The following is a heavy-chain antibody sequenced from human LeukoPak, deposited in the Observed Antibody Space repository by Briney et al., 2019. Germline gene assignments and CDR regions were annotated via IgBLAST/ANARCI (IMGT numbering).Heavy chain of an antibody. D-gene: IGHD2/OR15-2a*01. J-gene: IGHJ4*02. V-gene: IGHV4-34*01. CDR3: ARGLGNFPPGGY. CDR2: INHSGST. CDR1: GASFSGYH. Sequence: PSETLSLTCAVYGASFSGYHWSWVRQPPGKGLEWIGEINHSGSTNYNPSLKSRVTISVDTSKNQFSLKLSSVTAADTAVYYCARGLGNFPPGGYWGQGTLVTVSS.